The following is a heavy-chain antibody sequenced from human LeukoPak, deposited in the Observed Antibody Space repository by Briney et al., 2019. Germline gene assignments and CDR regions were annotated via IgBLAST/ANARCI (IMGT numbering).Heavy chain of an antibody. Sequence: SETLSLTCAVYGGSFSGYYWSWIRQPPGKGLEWIGEINHSGSTNYNPSLKSRVTISVDTSKNQFSLKLSSVTAADTAVYYCARGPSWWSSHSNYVDYWGQGTLVTVSS. J-gene: IGHJ4*02. D-gene: IGHD2-15*01. V-gene: IGHV4-34*01. CDR2: INHSGST. CDR1: GGSFSGYY. CDR3: ARGPSWWSSHSNYVDY.